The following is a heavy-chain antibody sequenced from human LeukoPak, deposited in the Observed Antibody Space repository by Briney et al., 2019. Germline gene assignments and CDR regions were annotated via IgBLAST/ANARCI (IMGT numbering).Heavy chain of an antibody. CDR3: ARLAVPPGNRGWYYEH. D-gene: IGHD2-2*01. Sequence: PGGSLRLSCVASEFIFSNYWMSWVRQGPGEGPEWVANLNQGGNEKYYVDSVRGRFTISRDNAKKSLDLQMNSLRVEDTAIYYYARLAVPPGNRGWYYEHWGQGTLVTVSS. CDR1: EFIFSNYW. CDR2: LNQGGNEK. J-gene: IGHJ4*02. V-gene: IGHV3-7*03.